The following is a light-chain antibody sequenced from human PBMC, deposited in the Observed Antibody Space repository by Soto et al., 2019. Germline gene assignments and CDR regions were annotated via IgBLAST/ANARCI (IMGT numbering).Light chain of an antibody. J-gene: IGKJ1*01. V-gene: IGKV3D-15*01. CDR2: GAS. CDR3: QQYNNWPPT. Sequence: EIVMTQSPATLSVSPGERATLSCRASQSVSGNLAWYQQKPGQAPRLLIYGASTRDTGIPARFSGSGSGTEYTLTISSLQTEDFAVYYCQQYNNWPPTFGQGTKVEIK. CDR1: QSVSGN.